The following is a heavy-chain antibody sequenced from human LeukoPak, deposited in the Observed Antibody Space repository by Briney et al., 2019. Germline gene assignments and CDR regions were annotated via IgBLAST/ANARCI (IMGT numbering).Heavy chain of an antibody. CDR3: AREYSGANTMTVDY. D-gene: IGHD1-26*01. CDR1: GGTFSSYA. J-gene: IGHJ4*02. V-gene: IGHV1-69*01. Sequence: SVKVSCKASGGTFSSYAISWVRQAPGQGLEWMGGIIPIFGTANYAQKFQGRVTITADESTSTAYMELSSLRSEDTAVYYCAREYSGANTMTVDYWGQGTLVTVSS. CDR2: IIPIFGTA.